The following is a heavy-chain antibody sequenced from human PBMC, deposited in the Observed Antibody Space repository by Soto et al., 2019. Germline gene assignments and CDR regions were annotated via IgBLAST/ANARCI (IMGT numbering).Heavy chain of an antibody. D-gene: IGHD2-15*01. V-gene: IGHV4-59*01. Sequence: PENLCLTYTVSGGSISSGDWRCIRQPPGKGLEWIGYISYSGNTNYNPSLKSRVTMSVDTPKNQFSLRLSSVTTADTAVYYCAGLRGYAGSPIDYWGQGPLVNV. J-gene: IGHJ4*02. CDR2: ISYSGNT. CDR1: GGSISSGD. CDR3: AGLRGYAGSPIDY.